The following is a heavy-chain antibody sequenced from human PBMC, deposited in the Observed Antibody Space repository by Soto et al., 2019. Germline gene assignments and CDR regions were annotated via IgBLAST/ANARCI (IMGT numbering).Heavy chain of an antibody. CDR1: GFTFSSYG. J-gene: IGHJ1*01. V-gene: IGHV3-30*18. CDR2: ISYDGSNK. CDR3: AKDHYYDSSGYHGAYFQH. Sequence: QVQLVESGGGVVQPGRSLRLSCAASGFTFSSYGMHWVRQAPGKGLEWVAVISYDGSNKYYADSVKGRFTISRDNSKNTLYLQMNSLRAEDTAVYYCAKDHYYDSSGYHGAYFQHWGQGTLVTVSS. D-gene: IGHD3-22*01.